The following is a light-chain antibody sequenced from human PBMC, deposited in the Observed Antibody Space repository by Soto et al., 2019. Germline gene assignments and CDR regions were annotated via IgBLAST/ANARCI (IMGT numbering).Light chain of an antibody. J-gene: IGKJ4*01. CDR2: GTS. CDR1: LSVSNN. V-gene: IGKV3-15*01. CDR3: KQYNDWPLT. Sequence: LTQSPYILSLSTEQRSTPACGAGLSVSNNYLAWYQQEPGQATRLLIYGTSIRATGIKARFSASGSGTEFTLNINSMQSEEFAVYYCKQYNDWPLTFGQGTKVDIK.